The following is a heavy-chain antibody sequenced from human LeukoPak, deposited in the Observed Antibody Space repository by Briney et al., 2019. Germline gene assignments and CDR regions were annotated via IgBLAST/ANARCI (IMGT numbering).Heavy chain of an antibody. CDR1: GFTFSGSA. Sequence: GGSLRLSCAASGFTFSGSAMHWVRQASGKGLEWVGRIRSKENTYATSYAASVKGRFTTSRDDSKKTAYLQMNSLKTEDTAVYYCTTTYYYDSSGYTLGYWGQGTLVTVSS. D-gene: IGHD3-22*01. CDR3: TTTYYYDSSGYTLGY. V-gene: IGHV3-73*01. CDR2: IRSKENTYAT. J-gene: IGHJ4*02.